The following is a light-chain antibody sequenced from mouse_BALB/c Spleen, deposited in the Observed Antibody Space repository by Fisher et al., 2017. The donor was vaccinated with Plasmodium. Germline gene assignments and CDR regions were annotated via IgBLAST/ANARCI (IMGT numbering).Light chain of an antibody. CDR1: QSISNY. Sequence: DIVITQSTATLSVTPGDRVSLSCRASQSISNYLHWYQQKSHESPRILIKYASQSISGIPSSFSGSGSGTDFTLSINSVETEDFGMYFCQHSNSWPLTFGAGTKLELK. CDR2: YAS. J-gene: IGKJ5*01. CDR3: QHSNSWPLT. V-gene: IGKV5-45*01.